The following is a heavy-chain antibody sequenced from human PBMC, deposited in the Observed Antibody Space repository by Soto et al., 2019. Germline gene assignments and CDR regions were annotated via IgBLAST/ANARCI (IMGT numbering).Heavy chain of an antibody. Sequence: GGSLRLSCAASGFTFSGSAMHWVRQASGRGLEWVGRIRSKANSYATAYAESVKSRFTISRDDSKKTAYLQMNSLKNEDTAVYYCIRHLRDPYSSSPSYYYGMDVWGQGTTVTVSS. D-gene: IGHD6-6*01. V-gene: IGHV3-73*01. CDR1: GFTFSGSA. CDR2: IRSKANSYAT. CDR3: IRHLRDPYSSSPSYYYGMDV. J-gene: IGHJ6*02.